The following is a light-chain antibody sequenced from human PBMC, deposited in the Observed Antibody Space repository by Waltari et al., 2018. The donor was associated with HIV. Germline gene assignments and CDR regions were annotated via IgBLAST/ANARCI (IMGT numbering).Light chain of an antibody. J-gene: IGKJ2*03. Sequence: EIVLTQSPGTLSVSPGERATLSCRASESVTNSYLAWYQQKPGQAPRLLIYAVSRRATGVPDRFGGSGSGTDFTLTISRLEPEDFAVYFCQHYGSSTQSFGQGTKLEIK. CDR1: ESVTNSY. CDR3: QHYGSSTQS. V-gene: IGKV3-20*01. CDR2: AVS.